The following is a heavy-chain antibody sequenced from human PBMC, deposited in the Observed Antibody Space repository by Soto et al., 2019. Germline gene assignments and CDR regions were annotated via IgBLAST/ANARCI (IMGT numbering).Heavy chain of an antibody. Sequence: EVQLVESGGGLVQPGGSLRLSCAASGFTFSSYSMNWVRQAPGRGLEWVSYISSSSSTIYYADSVKGRFTISRDNAKNSLYLQMNSLRDEDTAVYYCARGEYYGSGSIVDSWGQGTLVTVSS. CDR2: ISSSSSTI. CDR1: GFTFSSYS. CDR3: ARGEYYGSGSIVDS. J-gene: IGHJ4*02. D-gene: IGHD3-10*01. V-gene: IGHV3-48*02.